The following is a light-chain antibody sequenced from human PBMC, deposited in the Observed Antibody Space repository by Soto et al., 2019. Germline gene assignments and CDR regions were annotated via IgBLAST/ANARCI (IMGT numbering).Light chain of an antibody. Sequence: EIVMTQSPATLSVSPGERATLSCRASQTVNSNLAWYQQKPGQAPRLLIYDASSRATGIPDRFSGSGSGTDSTLTISRLEPEDFAVYYCQQSGSSPWTFGQGTKVDIK. V-gene: IGKV3-20*01. J-gene: IGKJ1*01. CDR2: DAS. CDR1: QTVNSN. CDR3: QQSGSSPWT.